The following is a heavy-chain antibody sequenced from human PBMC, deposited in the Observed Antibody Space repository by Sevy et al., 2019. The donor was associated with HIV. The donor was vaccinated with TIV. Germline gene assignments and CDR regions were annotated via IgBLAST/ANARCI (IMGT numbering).Heavy chain of an antibody. V-gene: IGHV3-15*01. CDR3: TTDLEYQLERYYFNY. D-gene: IGHD2-2*01. J-gene: IGHJ4*02. Sequence: GGSLRLSCAASEFIFTTAWMSWVRQAPGKGLEWVGRIKSKTNGGTTDYAAPVKGRFTISRDDSKKTLYLQMNSLKTEDTAVYYCTTDLEYQLERYYFNYWSQGTLVTVSS. CDR2: IKSKTNGGTT. CDR1: EFIFTTAW.